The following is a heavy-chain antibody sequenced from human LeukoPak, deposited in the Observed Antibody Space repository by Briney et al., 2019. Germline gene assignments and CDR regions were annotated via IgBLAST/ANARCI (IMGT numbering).Heavy chain of an antibody. J-gene: IGHJ4*02. CDR3: ASSTIFGVARGYYFDY. V-gene: IGHV4-39*07. CDR2: IYYSGST. CDR1: GGSISSSSYY. Sequence: SETLSLTCTVSGGSISSSSYYWGWIRQPPGKGLEWIGSIYYSGSTYYNPSLKSRVTISVDTSKNQFSLKLSSVTAADTAVYYCASSTIFGVARGYYFDYWGQGTLVTVSS. D-gene: IGHD3-3*01.